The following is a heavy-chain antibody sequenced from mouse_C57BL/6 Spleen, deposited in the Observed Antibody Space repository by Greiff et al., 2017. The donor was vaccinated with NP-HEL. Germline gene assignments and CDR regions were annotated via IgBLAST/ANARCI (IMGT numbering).Heavy chain of an antibody. CDR2: IYPGDGDT. D-gene: IGHD2-4*01. CDR1: GYAFSSSW. CDR3: ARDYDYERTWFAY. V-gene: IGHV1-82*01. Sequence: VKLVESGPELVKPGASVKISCKASGYAFSSSWMNWVKQRPGKGLEWIGRIYPGDGDTNYNGKFKGKAPLTADKSSSPAYMPRSSLTSEDSAVYFCARDYDYERTWFAYWGQGTLVTVSA. J-gene: IGHJ3*01.